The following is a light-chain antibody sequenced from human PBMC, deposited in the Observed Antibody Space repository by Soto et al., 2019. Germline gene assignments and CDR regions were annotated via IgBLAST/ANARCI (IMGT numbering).Light chain of an antibody. CDR1: QSVSAN. CDR2: GAS. J-gene: IGKJ1*01. V-gene: IGKV3-15*01. CDR3: QQYDNWPPWT. Sequence: EIVMTQSPATLSVSPGERATLSCRASQSVSANLAWYQRKPGQAPRLLIYGASIRVTGIPARFSGSGSGTEFTLTISSLQSEDSAVYYCQQYDNWPPWTFGQGTKVEMK.